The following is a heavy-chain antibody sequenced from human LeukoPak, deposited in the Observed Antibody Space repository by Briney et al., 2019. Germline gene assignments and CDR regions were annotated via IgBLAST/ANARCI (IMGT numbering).Heavy chain of an antibody. CDR3: ARESIYGDYGDPDAFDI. Sequence: SETLSLTCTVSGGSISSYYWSWIRQPPGKGLEWIGYIYYSGSTNYNPSLKSRVTISVDTSRNQFSLKLSSVTAADTAVYYCARESIYGDYGDPDAFDIWGQGTMVTVSS. CDR1: GGSISSYY. CDR2: IYYSGST. D-gene: IGHD4-17*01. V-gene: IGHV4-59*01. J-gene: IGHJ3*02.